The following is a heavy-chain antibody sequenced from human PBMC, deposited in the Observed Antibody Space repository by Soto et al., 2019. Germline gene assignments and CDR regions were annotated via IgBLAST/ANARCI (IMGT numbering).Heavy chain of an antibody. J-gene: IGHJ6*01. Sequence: SEPLSLTCSVSGGSISISAYYWAWIRQTPGKGLELLGSILHSLSSYYNPSLKSLLPLSVDTSEDQFSLNLSSVTATDTGVYYCATLPAAMYLYGSDLRGPGTTVTGSS. CDR2: ILHSLSS. CDR3: ATLPAAMYLYGSDL. D-gene: IGHD2-2*01. V-gene: IGHV4-39*01. CDR1: GGSISISAYY.